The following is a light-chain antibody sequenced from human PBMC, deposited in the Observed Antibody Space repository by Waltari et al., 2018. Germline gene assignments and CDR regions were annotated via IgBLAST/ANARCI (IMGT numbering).Light chain of an antibody. V-gene: IGLV3-19*01. J-gene: IGLJ2*01. CDR1: SLRSYY. CDR3: HSRDASGVAGS. CDR2: DKN. Sequence: SSELTQDPAVSVAMGQTVRITCQGDSLRSYYASWYQKRPGQAPILVIYDKNNRPSGVPDRFSGSSSHNTGSWTITGAQAEDEASYYCHSRDASGVAGSFGGGTKLTVL.